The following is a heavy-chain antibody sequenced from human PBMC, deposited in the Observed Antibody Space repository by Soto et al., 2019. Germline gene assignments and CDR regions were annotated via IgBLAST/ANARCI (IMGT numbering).Heavy chain of an antibody. D-gene: IGHD3-22*01. V-gene: IGHV3-30*18. J-gene: IGHJ4*02. Sequence: GGSLRLSCAASGFTFSSYGMHWVRQSPGKGLEWVAAISFDGNKKYYADSVKGRFTISRDKSKNTLYLQMNSLRAEDTAVYYCAKDPYYYDSSGYHRGYFDYWGQGTLVTVSS. CDR1: GFTFSSYG. CDR2: ISFDGNKK. CDR3: AKDPYYYDSSGYHRGYFDY.